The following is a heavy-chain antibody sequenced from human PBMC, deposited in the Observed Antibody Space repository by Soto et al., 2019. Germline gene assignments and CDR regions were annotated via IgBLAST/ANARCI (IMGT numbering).Heavy chain of an antibody. Sequence: GGSLRLSCAASGFTFNNYGMHWVRQAPGKGLEWVAVIWYDGSHESYADSVKGRFTISRDNSKNALYLQMNSLRAEDTAVYYCARDRYSYDSRAYQGVDWYFDLWGRGTLVTVSS. CDR1: GFTFNNYG. J-gene: IGHJ2*01. V-gene: IGHV3-33*01. CDR3: ARDRYSYDSRAYQGVDWYFDL. CDR2: IWYDGSHE. D-gene: IGHD3-22*01.